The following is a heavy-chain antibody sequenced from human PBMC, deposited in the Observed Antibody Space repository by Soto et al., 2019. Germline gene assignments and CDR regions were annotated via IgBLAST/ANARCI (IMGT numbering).Heavy chain of an antibody. CDR2: IYWDDDN. CDR1: VFSLSTSGVG. J-gene: IGHJ2*01. V-gene: IGHV2-5*02. Sequence: QITLKESGPTLVKPTQTLTLTCTFSVFSLSTSGVGVGWIRQPPGKALEWLALIYWDDDNRYSASLKSRLTVTKDTSTFPVLLTRTNIDPVDTVTYYGAHTHSGDGRYFDLWGRGTPVAVSS. CDR3: AHTHSGDGRYFDL. D-gene: IGHD7-27*01.